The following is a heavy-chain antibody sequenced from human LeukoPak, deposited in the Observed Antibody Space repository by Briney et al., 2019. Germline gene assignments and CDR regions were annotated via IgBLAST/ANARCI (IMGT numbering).Heavy chain of an antibody. CDR1: GFTVSSNY. D-gene: IGHD6-19*01. CDR2: IYSGGST. V-gene: IGHV3-53*01. CDR3: ARATGIAVAEYYFDY. J-gene: IGHJ4*02. Sequence: GGSLRLSCAASGFTVSSNYMSWVRQAPGKGLEWVSIIYSGGSTFYADSVKGRFTISRDNSKNTLYLQMNSLRAEDTAVYYCARATGIAVAEYYFDYWGQGTLVTVSS.